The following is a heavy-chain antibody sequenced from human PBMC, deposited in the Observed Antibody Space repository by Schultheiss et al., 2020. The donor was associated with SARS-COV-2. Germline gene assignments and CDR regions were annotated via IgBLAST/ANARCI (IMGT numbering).Heavy chain of an antibody. CDR1: GFTFSSYD. D-gene: IGHD6-19*01. J-gene: IGHJ5*02. CDR3: ARETIAVAGTYNWFDP. Sequence: GGSLRLSCAASGFTFSSYDMHWVRQATGKGLEWVSAIGTAGDTYYPGSVKGRFTISRDNSKNTLYLQMNSLRAEDTAVYYCARETIAVAGTYNWFDPWGQGTLVTVSS. CDR2: IGTAGDT. V-gene: IGHV3-13*01.